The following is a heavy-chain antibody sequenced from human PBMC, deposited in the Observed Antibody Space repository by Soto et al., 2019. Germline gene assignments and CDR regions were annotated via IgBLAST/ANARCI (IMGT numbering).Heavy chain of an antibody. D-gene: IGHD2-15*01. J-gene: IGHJ4*02. CDR3: AKADIVVVVAATTRPFDY. CDR2: ISGSGGST. Sequence: GGSLRLSCAASGFTFSSYAMSWVRQAPGKGLEWVSAISGSGGSTYYADPVKGRFTISRDNSKNTLYLQMNSLRAEDTAVYYFAKADIVVVVAATTRPFDYWGQGTLVTVSS. V-gene: IGHV3-23*01. CDR1: GFTFSSYA.